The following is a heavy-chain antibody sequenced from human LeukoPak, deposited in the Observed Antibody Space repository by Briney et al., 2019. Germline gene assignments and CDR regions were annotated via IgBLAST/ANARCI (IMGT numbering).Heavy chain of an antibody. CDR1: GFTFSSHG. V-gene: IGHV3-23*01. CDR3: ARIDNDSSGYYY. CDR2: ISGSGDYT. J-gene: IGHJ4*02. D-gene: IGHD3-22*01. Sequence: GGTLRLSYAASGFTFSSHGMSWVRQAPGKGLEWVSTISGSGDYTYYADSVKGRFTISRDNAKNSLYLQMNSLRAEDTAVYYCARIDNDSSGYYYWGQGTLVTVSS.